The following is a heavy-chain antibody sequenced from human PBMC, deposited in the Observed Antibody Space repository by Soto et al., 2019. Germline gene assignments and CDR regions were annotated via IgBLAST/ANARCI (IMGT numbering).Heavy chain of an antibody. CDR3: ARHRDFWSDYYNGPFDY. Sequence: SETLSLTCTVSGGSISSYFWSWIRQPPGKGLEWIGYIYYSGSTSYNPSLKSRVTISVDTSKHQFSLNLSSVTAADTAVYYCARHRDFWSDYYNGPFDYWGQGTLVTVSS. J-gene: IGHJ4*02. D-gene: IGHD3-3*01. CDR2: IYYSGST. CDR1: GGSISSYF. V-gene: IGHV4-59*08.